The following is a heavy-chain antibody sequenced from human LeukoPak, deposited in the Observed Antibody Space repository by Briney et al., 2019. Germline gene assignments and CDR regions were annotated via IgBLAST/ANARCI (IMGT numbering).Heavy chain of an antibody. CDR3: ARGGSSGSTSWDGFDP. V-gene: IGHV4-59*01. J-gene: IGHJ5*02. D-gene: IGHD6-13*01. Sequence: SETLSLTCTVSGGSISSYYWSWIRQPPGKGLEWIGYIYYSGSTNYNPSLKSRVTISVDTSKNQFALKLSSVTAADTAVYYCARGGSSGSTSWDGFDPWGKGTLVTVSS. CDR1: GGSISSYY. CDR2: IYYSGST.